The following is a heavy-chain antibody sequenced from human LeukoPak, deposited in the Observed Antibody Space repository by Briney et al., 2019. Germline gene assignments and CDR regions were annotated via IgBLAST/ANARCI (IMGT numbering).Heavy chain of an antibody. D-gene: IGHD1-26*01. Sequence: GGSLRLSCAASGFTFSDYSMNWVRQAPGKGLEWVSYISSSSRTIYSADSVKGRFTISRDNAKNSLYLQMNSQRDDDTAVYYCARDLELSYIDYWGQGTLVTVSS. CDR2: ISSSSRTI. CDR3: ARDLELSYIDY. V-gene: IGHV3-48*02. CDR1: GFTFSDYS. J-gene: IGHJ4*02.